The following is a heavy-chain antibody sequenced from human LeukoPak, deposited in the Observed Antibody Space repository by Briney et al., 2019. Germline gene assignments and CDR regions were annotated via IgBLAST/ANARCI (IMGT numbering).Heavy chain of an antibody. V-gene: IGHV4-30-4*08. CDR2: IYYSGST. J-gene: IGHJ3*02. CDR1: GGSISRGDYY. D-gene: IGHD1-26*01. CDR3: ARSGSYGDAFDI. Sequence: SETLSLTCTVSGGSISRGDYYWSWIRQPPGKGLERIVYIYYSGSTYYNPSLKSRFTISVDTSKNQFSLKLSSVTTADTAVYYCARSGSYGDAFDIWGQGTMVTVSS.